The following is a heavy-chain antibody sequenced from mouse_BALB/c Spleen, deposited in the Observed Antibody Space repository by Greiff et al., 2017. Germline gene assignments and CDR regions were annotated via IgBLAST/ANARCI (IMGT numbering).Heavy chain of an antibody. CDR3: ARTEITTLYYFDY. D-gene: IGHD2-4*01. V-gene: IGHV14-1*02. CDR2: IDPENGNT. J-gene: IGHJ2*01. Sequence: EVQLQESGAELVRPGALVKLSCKASGFNIKAYYMHWVKQRPEQGLEWIGWIDPENGNTIYDPKFQGKASITADTSSNTAYLQLSSLTSEDTAVYYCARTEITTLYYFDYWGQGTTLTVSS. CDR1: GFNIKAYY.